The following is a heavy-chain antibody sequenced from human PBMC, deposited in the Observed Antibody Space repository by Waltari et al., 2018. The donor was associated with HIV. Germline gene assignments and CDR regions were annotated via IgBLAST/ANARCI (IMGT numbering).Heavy chain of an antibody. CDR1: GGSIASSDSF. CDR2: ALYTRRPDVFTGQF. D-gene: IGHD6-19*01. V-gene: IGHV4-39*01. Sequence: QVQLQESGPGFVKPSETLSLICNVSGGSIASSDSFWGWIRQSPEMNLEWVGSALYTRRPDVFTGQFFAKSSLKSRVALSVDTSKNQVSLRLTAVTAADTGLYYCGRHAAEFRPDFGWILAGVFEPWGLGTQVIVS. CDR3: GRHAAEFRPDFGWILAGVFEP. J-gene: IGHJ1*01.